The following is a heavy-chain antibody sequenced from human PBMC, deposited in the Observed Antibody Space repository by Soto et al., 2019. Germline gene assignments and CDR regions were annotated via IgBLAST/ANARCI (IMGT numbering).Heavy chain of an antibody. CDR2: INLSADRT. D-gene: IGHD3-22*01. J-gene: IGHJ4*02. CDR1: GYIFTNYY. CDR3: VRGPSSGCRSFDY. Sequence: ASVKVSCKASGYIFTNYYIHWVRQAPGQGLEWMGIINLSADRTSYAQKFQGRFTVTMDTSTSTVYMELGSLRSEDTAVYYCVRGPSSGCRSFDYWGQGTLVTVSS. V-gene: IGHV1-46*03.